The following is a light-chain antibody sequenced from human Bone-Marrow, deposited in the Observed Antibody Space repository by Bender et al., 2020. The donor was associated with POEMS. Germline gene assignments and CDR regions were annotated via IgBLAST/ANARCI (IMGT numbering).Light chain of an antibody. CDR3: AAWDNVLKNWL. CDR1: SSNIGSDT. Sequence: QSVLTQPPSVSGTPGHTITISCSGSSSNIGSDTVNWYQQLPGSAPKLLIYSNDRRPSGVSARFSASKSGTSASLTVSVLQFVDEADYYCAAWDNVLKNWLIGGGTKLTVL. V-gene: IGLV1-44*01. J-gene: IGLJ2*01. CDR2: SND.